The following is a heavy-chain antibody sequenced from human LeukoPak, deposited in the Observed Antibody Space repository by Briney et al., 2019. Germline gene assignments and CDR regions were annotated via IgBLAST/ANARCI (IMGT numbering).Heavy chain of an antibody. J-gene: IGHJ6*02. Sequence: GGSLRLSCAASGFTFSSYAMHWVRQAPGKGLEWVAVISYDGSNKYYADSVKGRFTISRDNSKNTLYLQMNSLRAEDTAVYYCARVTVVVPAAIPYYYYYGMDVWGQGTTVTVSS. CDR3: ARVTVVVPAAIPYYYYYGMDV. CDR1: GFTFSSYA. D-gene: IGHD2-2*01. V-gene: IGHV3-30-3*01. CDR2: ISYDGSNK.